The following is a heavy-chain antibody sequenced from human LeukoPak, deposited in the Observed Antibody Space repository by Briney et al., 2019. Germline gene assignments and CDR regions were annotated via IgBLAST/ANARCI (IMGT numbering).Heavy chain of an antibody. D-gene: IGHD2-15*01. CDR2: ISSSSSTI. CDR1: GFTFSSYS. J-gene: IGHJ4*02. V-gene: IGHV3-48*01. Sequence: GGSLRLSCAASGFTFSSYSMNWVRQAPGKGLEWVSYISSSSSTIYYADSVKGRFTISRDNAKNSLYLQMNSLRAEDTAVYYCARVGWEGYCSGGSCYSYFDYWGQGTLVTVSS. CDR3: ARVGWEGYCSGGSCYSYFDY.